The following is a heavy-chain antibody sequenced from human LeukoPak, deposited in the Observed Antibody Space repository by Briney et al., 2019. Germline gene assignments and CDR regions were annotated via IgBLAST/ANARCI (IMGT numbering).Heavy chain of an antibody. Sequence: PGRSLRLSCAVSGFTFSSYAMSWVRQAPAKGLEWGSDISGSGGSTFYADSVKGRFPIPGDNSKNSLHLQVHSLIAEDTAAYYCVPRKEWSCYMDVWGKGTTVTVSS. D-gene: IGHD3-3*01. CDR2: ISGSGGST. V-gene: IGHV3-23*01. CDR1: GFTFSSYA. CDR3: VPRKEWSCYMDV. J-gene: IGHJ6*03.